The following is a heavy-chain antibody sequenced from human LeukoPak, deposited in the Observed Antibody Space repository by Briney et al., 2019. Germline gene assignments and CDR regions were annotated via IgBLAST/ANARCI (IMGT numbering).Heavy chain of an antibody. V-gene: IGHV3-23*01. CDR2: ISDSGGRT. D-gene: IGHD3-22*01. CDR3: AKRGVVIRVILVGFHKEAYYFDS. J-gene: IGHJ4*02. CDR1: GITLSNYG. Sequence: GGSLRLSCAVSGITLSNYGMSWVRQASGKGLEWVAGISDSGGRTNYADSVKGRFTISRDNPKNTLYLQMNSLRAEDTAVYFCAKRGVVIRVILVGFHKEAYYFDSWGQGALVTVSS.